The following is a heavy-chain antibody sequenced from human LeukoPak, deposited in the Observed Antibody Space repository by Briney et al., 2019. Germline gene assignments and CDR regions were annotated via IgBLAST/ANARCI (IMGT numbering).Heavy chain of an antibody. D-gene: IGHD4-23*01. Sequence: GASVKVSCKASGYTFTSYDINWVLQATGQGLEWMGWMNPNSGNTDYAQKFQGRVTITRHTSISTAYMELSSLSSEDTAVYYCARALTPLFDYGGTSGYYYYMDVWGKGTTVTISS. CDR3: ARALTPLFDYGGTSGYYYYMDV. J-gene: IGHJ6*03. V-gene: IGHV1-8*03. CDR1: GYTFTSYD. CDR2: MNPNSGNT.